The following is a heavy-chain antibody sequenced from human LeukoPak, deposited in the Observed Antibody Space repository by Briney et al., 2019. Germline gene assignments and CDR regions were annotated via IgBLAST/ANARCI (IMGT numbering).Heavy chain of an antibody. CDR1: GGSFRGYY. Sequence: PSENLLLTCAGNGGSFRGYYWSWIRQPPGKGLEWIGEINHSGSTNYNPSHKSRVTISVDTSKIQFSLKLSSVTAEDTAVYYCARGWYYYGSGSFFDYWGQGTLVTVSS. J-gene: IGHJ4*02. CDR3: ARGWYYYGSGSFFDY. CDR2: INHSGST. D-gene: IGHD3-10*01. V-gene: IGHV4-34*01.